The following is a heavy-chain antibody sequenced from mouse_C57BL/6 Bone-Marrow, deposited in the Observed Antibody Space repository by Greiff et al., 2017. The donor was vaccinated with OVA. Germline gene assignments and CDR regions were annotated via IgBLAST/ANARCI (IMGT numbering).Heavy chain of an antibody. CDR1: GYTFTSYW. Sequence: QVQLKQSGAELAKPGASVKLSCKASGYTFTSYWMHWVKQRRGQGLEWIGYINPSSGYTKYNQKFKDKATLTADKSSSTAYMQLSSLTYEDSAVYYCARSEDYGSSYVAWFAYWGQRTLVTVSA. CDR2: INPSSGYT. D-gene: IGHD1-1*01. J-gene: IGHJ3*01. V-gene: IGHV1-7*01. CDR3: ARSEDYGSSYVAWFAY.